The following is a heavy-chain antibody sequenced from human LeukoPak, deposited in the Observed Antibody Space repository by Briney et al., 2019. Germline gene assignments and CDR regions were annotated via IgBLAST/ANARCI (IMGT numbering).Heavy chain of an antibody. CDR1: GFTFSAYH. CDR3: ARVWQDYSGVDY. D-gene: IGHD2-21*01. CDR2: ISTTGTTI. V-gene: IGHV3-48*02. J-gene: IGHJ4*02. Sequence: GGSLRLSCAASGFTFSAYHINWVRQAPGKGLEWISYISTTGTTIHYANSVKGRFAISRDNAKSSLYLQMNSLRDEDTAVYYCARVWQDYSGVDYWGQGTLVTVSS.